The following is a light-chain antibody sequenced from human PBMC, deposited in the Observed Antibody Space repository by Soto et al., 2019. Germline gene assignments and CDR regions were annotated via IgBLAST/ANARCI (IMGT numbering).Light chain of an antibody. J-gene: IGKJ1*01. CDR1: QSVSSSY. CDR2: GAS. CDR3: QQYGSSPQT. Sequence: EIVLTQSPATLSVSPGERATLSCRASQSVSSSYLAWYQQKPGQAPRLLIYGASSRATGIPDRFSGSGSGTDFTLTISRLETEDFAVYYCQQYGSSPQTFGQGTKVDIK. V-gene: IGKV3-20*01.